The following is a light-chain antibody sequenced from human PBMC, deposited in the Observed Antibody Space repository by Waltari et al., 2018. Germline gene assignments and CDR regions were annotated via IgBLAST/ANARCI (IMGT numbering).Light chain of an antibody. CDR3: SSYTSVNTVV. CDR1: SSDVGAYNY. V-gene: IGLV2-14*03. J-gene: IGLJ2*01. Sequence: QSALTQPASVSGSPGQSITISCTGSSSDVGAYNYVSWYQHHPGKSPQLIISDVSDRPSGVSDRFSGSKSGNTASLSSSGLRADDDANYYGSSYTSVNTVVFGGGTKVTVL. CDR2: DVS.